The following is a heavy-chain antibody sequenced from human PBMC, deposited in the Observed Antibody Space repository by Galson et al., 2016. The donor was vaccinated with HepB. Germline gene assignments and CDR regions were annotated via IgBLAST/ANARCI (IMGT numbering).Heavy chain of an antibody. D-gene: IGHD2-2*01. Sequence: SLRLSCAASGFRVSINYMTWVRQAPGKGLEWVSILYSNGATYYADSLKDRFTISRDDSKNTLYLQINSLRAEDTAVYYCVKAVGLPAAHNWFDSWGQGTLVTVSS. V-gene: IGHV3-66*01. CDR1: GFRVSINY. CDR3: VKAVGLPAAHNWFDS. J-gene: IGHJ5*01. CDR2: LYSNGAT.